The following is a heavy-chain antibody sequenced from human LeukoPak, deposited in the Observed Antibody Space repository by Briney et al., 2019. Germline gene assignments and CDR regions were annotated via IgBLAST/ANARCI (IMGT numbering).Heavy chain of an antibody. J-gene: IGHJ4*02. D-gene: IGHD1-20*01. CDR2: VENDGGTK. V-gene: IGHV3-30*02. CDR1: GLTFRTYS. CDR3: VTDLHGINWYVD. Sequence: GGSLRLSCAASGLTFRTYSMHWVRQAPGKGLEWVAFVENDGGTKYYADSVKGRFTISRDNSKNTLFLQTNSLRAEDTSMYYCVTDLHGINWYVDWGQGTLVTVSS.